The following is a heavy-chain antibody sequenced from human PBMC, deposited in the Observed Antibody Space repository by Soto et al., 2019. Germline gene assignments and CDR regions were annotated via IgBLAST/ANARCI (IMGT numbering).Heavy chain of an antibody. CDR2: IYYSGST. D-gene: IGHD3-16*02. V-gene: IGHV4-39*01. CDR3: ARQIYDFVWGTYRPFYFDY. Sequence: PSETLSLTCTVSGGSISNSNYYWGWIRQPPGKGLEWIGSIYYSGSTYYNPSLKSRVTISVDTSKNQFSLNLRFVTAADTAVYYCARQIYDFVWGTYRPFYFDYWGQGTLVTVSS. J-gene: IGHJ4*02. CDR1: GGSISNSNYY.